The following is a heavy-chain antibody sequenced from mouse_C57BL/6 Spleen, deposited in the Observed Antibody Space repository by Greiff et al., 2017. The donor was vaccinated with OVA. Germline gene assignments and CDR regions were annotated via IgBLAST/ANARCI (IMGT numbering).Heavy chain of an antibody. Sequence: QVTLKESGPGILQSSQTLSLTCSFSGFSLSTSGMGVSWIRQPSGKGLEWLAHIYWDDDKRSNPSLKSRLTISKDTSRNQVFLKSTSVDTADTATYYCARREWYFDVWGTGTTVTVSS. J-gene: IGHJ1*03. CDR1: GFSLSTSGMG. CDR3: ARREWYFDV. V-gene: IGHV8-12*01. CDR2: IYWDDDK.